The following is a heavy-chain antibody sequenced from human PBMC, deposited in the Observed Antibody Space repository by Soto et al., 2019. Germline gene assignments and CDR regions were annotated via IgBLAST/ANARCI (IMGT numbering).Heavy chain of an antibody. V-gene: IGHV4-61*01. Sequence: PSETLSLTCTFSGGSVISGSYYWSWIRQPPGKGLEWIGYIYYSGSTNYNPSLKSRVTISVDTSKNQFSLKLSSVTAADTAVYYCAREVATVTAFDYWGQGTLVTVSS. CDR3: AREVATVTAFDY. D-gene: IGHD4-17*01. J-gene: IGHJ4*02. CDR1: GGSVISGSYY. CDR2: IYYSGST.